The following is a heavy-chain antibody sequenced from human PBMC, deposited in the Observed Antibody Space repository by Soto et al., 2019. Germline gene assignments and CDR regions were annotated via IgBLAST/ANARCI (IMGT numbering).Heavy chain of an antibody. Sequence: SVKVSCKASGGTFSYAISWVRQAPGQGLEWMGGIIPIFGTANYAQKFQGRVTITADESTSTAYMELSSLRSEDTAVYYCATSKDIVVVPAAIGRRDDAFDIWGQGTMATVSS. V-gene: IGHV1-69*13. CDR1: GGTFSYA. J-gene: IGHJ3*02. CDR2: IIPIFGTA. D-gene: IGHD2-2*01. CDR3: ATSKDIVVVPAAIGRRDDAFDI.